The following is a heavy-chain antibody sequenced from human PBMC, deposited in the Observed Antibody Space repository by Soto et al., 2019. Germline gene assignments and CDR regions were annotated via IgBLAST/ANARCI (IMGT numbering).Heavy chain of an antibody. CDR3: AKAAHYYYFDY. J-gene: IGHJ4*02. D-gene: IGHD1-26*01. Sequence: EVQLLEFGGGLVQPGGSLRLSCAASGLTFSSYAMSWVRQAPGKGLEWVSGISGSGGITKYADSVKGRFTISRDNSKNTLFLQKNSLRAEDTAVYYCAKAAHYYYFDYWGQGTLVTVSS. V-gene: IGHV3-23*01. CDR1: GLTFSSYA. CDR2: ISGSGGIT.